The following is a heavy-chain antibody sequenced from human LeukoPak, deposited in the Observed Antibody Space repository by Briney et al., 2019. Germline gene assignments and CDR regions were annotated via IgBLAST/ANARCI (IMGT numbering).Heavy chain of an antibody. CDR2: IKQDGSEK. V-gene: IGHV3-7*01. J-gene: IGHJ6*02. CDR1: GFTFSSYW. CDR3: ARGTHDERGLRYFDWLPEIYYYYGMDV. D-gene: IGHD3-9*01. Sequence: PGRSLRLSCAASGFTFSSYWMSWVRQAPGKGLEWVANIKQDGSEKYYVDSVKGRFTISRDNAKNSLYLQMNSLRAEDTAVYYCARGTHDERGLRYFDWLPEIYYYYGMDVWGQGTTVTVSS.